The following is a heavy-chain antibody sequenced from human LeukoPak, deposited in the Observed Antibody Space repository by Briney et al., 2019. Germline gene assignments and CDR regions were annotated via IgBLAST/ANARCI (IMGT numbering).Heavy chain of an antibody. D-gene: IGHD3-10*01. CDR1: GFTFSNYA. V-gene: IGHV3-23*01. Sequence: PGGSLRLSCAASGFTFSNYAMRWVRQAPGKGLEWVSGISGSGDSTYYADSVKGRFTISRDNSKNTLYLQMNRLRAEDTAVYYCARDQGSGINYYYYYMDVWGKGTTVTVSS. J-gene: IGHJ6*03. CDR3: ARDQGSGINYYYYYMDV. CDR2: ISGSGDST.